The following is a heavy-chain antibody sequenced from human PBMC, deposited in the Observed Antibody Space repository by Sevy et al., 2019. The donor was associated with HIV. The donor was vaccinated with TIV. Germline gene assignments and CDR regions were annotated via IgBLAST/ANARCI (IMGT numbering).Heavy chain of an antibody. CDR2: ISGSGGST. CDR1: GFTFSSYA. D-gene: IGHD1-26*01. V-gene: IGHV3-23*01. CDR3: AKDRRATNSDYYYYGMDV. Sequence: GGSLRLSCAASGFTFSSYAMSWVRQAPGKGLEWVSAISGSGGSTYYADSVKGRFTISRDNSKNTLYLQMNSLRAKDTAVYYCAKDRRATNSDYYYYGMDVWGQGTTVTVSS. J-gene: IGHJ6*02.